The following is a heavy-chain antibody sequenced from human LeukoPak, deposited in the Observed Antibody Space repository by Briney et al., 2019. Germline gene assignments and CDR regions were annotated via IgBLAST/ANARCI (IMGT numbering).Heavy chain of an antibody. Sequence: ASVKVSCKVSGYTLTELSMHWVRQAPGKGLEWMGGFDPEDGETIYAQKFQGRVTMTEDTSTDTAYMELSSLRSEDTAVYYCATGVLVTAALDYWGQGTLVTVSS. V-gene: IGHV1-24*01. CDR2: FDPEDGET. CDR1: GYTLTELS. J-gene: IGHJ4*02. D-gene: IGHD2-21*02. CDR3: ATGVLVTAALDY.